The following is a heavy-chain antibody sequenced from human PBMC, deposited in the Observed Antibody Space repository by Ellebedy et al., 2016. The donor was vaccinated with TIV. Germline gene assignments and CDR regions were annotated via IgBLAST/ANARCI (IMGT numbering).Heavy chain of an antibody. V-gene: IGHV1-8*01. CDR1: GYTFTSYD. CDR2: MNPNSGNT. D-gene: IGHD3-10*01. J-gene: IGHJ5*02. Sequence: ASVKVSCXASGYTFTSYDINWVRQATGQGLEWMGWMNPNSGNTGYAQKFQGRVTMTRNTSISTAYMELSSLRSEDTAVYYCARASMVRGRGYNWFDPWGQGTLVTVSS. CDR3: ARASMVRGRGYNWFDP.